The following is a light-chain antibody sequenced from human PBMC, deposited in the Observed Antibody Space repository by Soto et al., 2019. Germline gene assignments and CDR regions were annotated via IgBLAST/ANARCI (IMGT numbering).Light chain of an antibody. Sequence: EIVLTQSPGTLSLSPGERATLSCRASQSVSSSYLAWYQQKPGQAPRLLIYGASIRATGIPDRFSGSGSGTDFPLTISRLEPEDFAVYYCQKYGSSPQTFGQGTKVEIK. J-gene: IGKJ1*01. V-gene: IGKV3-20*01. CDR1: QSVSSSY. CDR3: QKYGSSPQT. CDR2: GAS.